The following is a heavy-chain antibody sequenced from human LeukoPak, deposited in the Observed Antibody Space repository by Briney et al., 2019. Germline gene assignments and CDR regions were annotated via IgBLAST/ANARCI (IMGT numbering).Heavy chain of an antibody. D-gene: IGHD5-24*01. V-gene: IGHV1-2*02. CDR3: ARVRRWLQLTDAFDI. CDR2: INPNSGDT. Sequence: ASVKVSCKASRNIFTGYFIHWVRQAPGQGLEWMGWINPNSGDTNYAQKFQGRVTTTRDTSISTAYMELSRLRSDDTAMYYCARVRRWLQLTDAFDIWGQGTMVTVSS. J-gene: IGHJ3*02. CDR1: RNIFTGYF.